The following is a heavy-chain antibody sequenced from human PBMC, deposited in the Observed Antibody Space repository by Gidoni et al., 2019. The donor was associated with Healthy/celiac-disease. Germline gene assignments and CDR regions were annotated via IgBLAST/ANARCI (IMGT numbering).Heavy chain of an antibody. CDR3: ARVIDYGDLFDY. J-gene: IGHJ4*02. CDR1: GFPFSSYS. CDR2: ISSSSSYI. D-gene: IGHD4-17*01. V-gene: IGHV3-21*01. Sequence: EVQLVESGGGLVKPGGSLRLSCAASGFPFSSYSMNWVRQAPGKGLEWVSSISSSSSYIYYADSVKGRFTISRDNAKNSLYLQMNSLRAEDTAVYYCARVIDYGDLFDYWGQGTLVTVSS.